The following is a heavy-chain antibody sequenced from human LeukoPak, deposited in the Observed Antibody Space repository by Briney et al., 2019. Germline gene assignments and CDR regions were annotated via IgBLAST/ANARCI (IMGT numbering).Heavy chain of an antibody. CDR1: GGSISSYY. CDR3: ARDWAHHCSSSSCYGPVDY. J-gene: IGHJ4*02. Sequence: PSETLSLTCTVSGGSISSYYWSWIRQPAGKGLEWIGRIYTSGSTNYNPSLKSRVTMSVDTSKKRFSLKLSSVTAADTAVYFCARDWAHHCSSSSCYGPVDYWGQGALVTVSS. CDR2: IYTSGST. D-gene: IGHD2-2*01. V-gene: IGHV4-4*07.